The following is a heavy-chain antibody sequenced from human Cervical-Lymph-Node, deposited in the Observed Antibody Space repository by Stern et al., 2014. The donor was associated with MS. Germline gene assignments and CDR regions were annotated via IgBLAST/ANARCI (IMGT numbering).Heavy chain of an antibody. CDR2: ISDTGAP. V-gene: IGHV4-59*01. Sequence: QVQLQESGPGLVKPSETLSLTCTVSGGSISSYYWSWVRQSPGKGLEWIGDISDTGAPTYSPSLKTRVTISLDTSTNQFFLRLNSVTAEDTAVYFCAREQVVTAAMVVSALRKVYYYYGMDVWGQGTTVSVSS. CDR1: GGSISSYY. D-gene: IGHD2-21*01. J-gene: IGHJ6*02. CDR3: AREQVVTAAMVVSALRKVYYYYGMDV.